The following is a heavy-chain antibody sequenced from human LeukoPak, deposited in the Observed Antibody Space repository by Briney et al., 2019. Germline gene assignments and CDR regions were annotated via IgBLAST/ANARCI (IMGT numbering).Heavy chain of an antibody. CDR3: ARARRSSGNWFDP. V-gene: IGHV1-8*01. D-gene: IGHD6-25*01. CDR1: GYTFTSYD. J-gene: IGHJ5*02. CDR2: MNPNSGNT. Sequence: ASVKVSCKASGYTFTSYDINWVREATGQGLEWMGWMNPNSGNTGYAQKFQGRVTMTRNTSISTAYMELSSLRSEDTAVYYCARARRSSGNWFDPWGQGTLVTVSS.